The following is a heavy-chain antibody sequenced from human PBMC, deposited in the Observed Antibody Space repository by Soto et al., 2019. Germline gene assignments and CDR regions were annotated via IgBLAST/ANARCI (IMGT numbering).Heavy chain of an antibody. J-gene: IGHJ4*02. CDR2: IYASGSP. CDR3: ARGVGSSPPRY. CDR1: GGSISVYY. Sequence: QVQLQESGPGQVKPSETLSLTCTISGGSISVYYWSWVRQPPGHELEWIGYIYASGSPYYNPSLRSRVTISADTSKNQISLKLNSPTAADTAVYYCARGVGSSPPRYWGRGTLVTVSS. V-gene: IGHV4-59*01. D-gene: IGHD1-26*01.